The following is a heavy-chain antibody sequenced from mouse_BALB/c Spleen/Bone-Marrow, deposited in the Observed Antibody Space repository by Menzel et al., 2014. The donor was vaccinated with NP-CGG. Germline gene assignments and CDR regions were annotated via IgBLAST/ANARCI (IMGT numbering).Heavy chain of an antibody. CDR1: GYAFSLYW. J-gene: IGHJ2*01. CDR2: IYPGDDDT. Sequence: VQVVESGAELVRPGSSVKISCKASGYAFSLYWVNWVKQRPGQGLEWIGQIYPGDDDTDYNGKFKGKATLTADRSSSTAYMQLGSLTSEDSAVYFCARGGTSIDYWGHGTTLTVSS. CDR3: ARGGTSIDY. V-gene: IGHV1-80*01. D-gene: IGHD3-3*01.